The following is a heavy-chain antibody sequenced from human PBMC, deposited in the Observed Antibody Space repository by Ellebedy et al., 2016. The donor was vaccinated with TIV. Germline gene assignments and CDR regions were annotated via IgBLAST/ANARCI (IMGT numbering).Heavy chain of an antibody. V-gene: IGHV3-9*01. D-gene: IGHD5/OR15-5a*01. Sequence: GGSLRLSXAASGFTFDDYAMHWVRQAPGKGLEWVSGISWNSGSIGYADSVKGRFTISRDNAKNSLYLQMNSLRAEDTALYYCAKDTLRLFYGYPGYWGQGTLVTVSS. CDR1: GFTFDDYA. CDR3: AKDTLRLFYGYPGY. J-gene: IGHJ4*02. CDR2: ISWNSGSI.